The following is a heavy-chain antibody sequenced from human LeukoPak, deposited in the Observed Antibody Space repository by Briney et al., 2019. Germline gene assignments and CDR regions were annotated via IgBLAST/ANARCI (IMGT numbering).Heavy chain of an antibody. CDR3: ARLCFISSWYGGFDY. J-gene: IGHJ4*02. V-gene: IGHV1-8*01. D-gene: IGHD6-13*01. CDR1: GYTLTSYD. Sequence: ASVKVSCKASGYTLTSYDINWVRQATGQGLEWMGWMNPNSGNTGYAQKFQGRVTMTRNTSISTAYMELSSLRSEDTAVYYCARLCFISSWYGGFDYWGRGTLVTVSS. CDR2: MNPNSGNT.